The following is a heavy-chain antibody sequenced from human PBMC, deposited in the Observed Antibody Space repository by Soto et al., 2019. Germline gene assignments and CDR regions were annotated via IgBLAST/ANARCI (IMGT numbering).Heavy chain of an antibody. CDR1: GYSIRNGYY. J-gene: IGHJ5*02. CDR2: IYHSGST. CDR3: ARVGPYCGGDCYSPPP. V-gene: IGHV4-38-2*01. Sequence: SETLSLTCAVSGYSIRNGYYWGWIRQPPGKGLEWIGTIYHSGSTYYNPSLKSRVTISVDASENHFSLKLSTVTAADTAVYYCARVGPYCGGDCYSPPPWGQGTLVTVSS. D-gene: IGHD2-21*02.